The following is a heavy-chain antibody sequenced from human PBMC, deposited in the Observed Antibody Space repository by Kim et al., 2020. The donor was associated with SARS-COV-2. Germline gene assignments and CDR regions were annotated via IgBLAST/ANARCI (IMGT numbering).Heavy chain of an antibody. V-gene: IGHV4-34*01. Sequence: SETLSLTCAVYGGSFSGYYWSWIRQPPGKGLEWIGEINHSGSTNYNPSLKSRVTISVDTSKNQFSLKLSSVTAADTAVYYCARDYYYDSSGYSLWGQGTLVTVSS. CDR3: ARDYYYDSSGYSL. CDR2: INHSGST. CDR1: GGSFSGYY. D-gene: IGHD3-22*01. J-gene: IGHJ4*02.